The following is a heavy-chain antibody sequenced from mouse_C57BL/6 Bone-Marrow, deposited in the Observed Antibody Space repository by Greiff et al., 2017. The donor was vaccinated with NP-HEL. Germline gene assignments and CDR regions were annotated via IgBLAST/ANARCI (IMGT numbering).Heavy chain of an antibody. CDR2: ISSGSSTI. Sequence: EVMLVESGGGLVKPGGSLKLSCAASGFTFSDYGMHWVRQAPEKGLEWVAYISSGSSTIYYADTVKGRFTISRDNAKNTLFLQMTRLRSEDTAMYYCAKLVYWDYAMDYWGQGTSVTVSS. CDR3: AKLVYWDYAMDY. V-gene: IGHV5-17*01. CDR1: GFTFSDYG. J-gene: IGHJ4*01. D-gene: IGHD4-1*01.